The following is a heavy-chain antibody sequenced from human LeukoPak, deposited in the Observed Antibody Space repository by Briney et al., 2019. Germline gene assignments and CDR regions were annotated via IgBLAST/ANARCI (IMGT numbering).Heavy chain of an antibody. CDR1: GFTFSSYS. CDR2: ISSSSSYI. J-gene: IGHJ6*03. D-gene: IGHD6-13*01. V-gene: IGHV3-21*01. Sequence: PGGSLRLSCAASGFTFSSYSMNWVRQAPGKGLEWVSSISSSSSYIYYADSVKGRFTISSDNAKNSLYLQMNSLRAEDTAVYYCAREASLENEVAAGYYYYMDVWGKGTTVTVSS. CDR3: AREASLENEVAAGYYYYMDV.